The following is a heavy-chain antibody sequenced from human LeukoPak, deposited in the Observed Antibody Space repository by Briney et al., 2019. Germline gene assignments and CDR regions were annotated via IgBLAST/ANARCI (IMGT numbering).Heavy chain of an antibody. Sequence: ASVKVSCKASGYTFTSYDINWARQATGQGLEWMGWMNPNSGNTGYAQKFQGRVTMTRNTSISTAYMELSSLRSEDTAVYYCARDWGYSSSSMTPYNWFDPWGQGTLVTVSS. CDR2: MNPNSGNT. D-gene: IGHD6-6*01. CDR3: ARDWGYSSSSMTPYNWFDP. CDR1: GYTFTSYD. J-gene: IGHJ5*02. V-gene: IGHV1-8*01.